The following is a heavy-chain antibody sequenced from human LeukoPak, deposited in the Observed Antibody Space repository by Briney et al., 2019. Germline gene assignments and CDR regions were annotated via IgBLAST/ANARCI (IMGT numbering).Heavy chain of an antibody. CDR1: GFTFSSYE. CDR3: ARDSAYDYVWGSYRQPVYCFDY. CDR2: ISSSGSTI. J-gene: IGHJ4*02. V-gene: IGHV3-48*03. D-gene: IGHD3-16*02. Sequence: GGSLRLSCAASGFTFSSYEMNWVRQAPGKGLEWVSYISSSGSTIYYADSVKGRFTISRDNAKNSLYLQMNSLRAEDTAVYYCARDSAYDYVWGSYRQPVYCFDYWGQGTLVTVSS.